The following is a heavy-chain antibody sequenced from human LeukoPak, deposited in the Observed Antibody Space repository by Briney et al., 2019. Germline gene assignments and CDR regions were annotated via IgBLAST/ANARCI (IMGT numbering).Heavy chain of an antibody. CDR3: TTRRGGERLLWFGESGYYYYMDV. J-gene: IGHJ6*03. D-gene: IGHD3-10*01. V-gene: IGHV3-15*01. Sequence: GGSLRLSCAASGFTFSNAWMSWVRQAPGKGLEWVGRIKSKTDGGTTDYAAPVKGRFTISRDDSKNTLYLQMNSLKTEDTAVYYCTTRRGGERLLWFGESGYYYYMDVWGKGTTVTVSS. CDR2: IKSKTDGGTT. CDR1: GFTFSNAW.